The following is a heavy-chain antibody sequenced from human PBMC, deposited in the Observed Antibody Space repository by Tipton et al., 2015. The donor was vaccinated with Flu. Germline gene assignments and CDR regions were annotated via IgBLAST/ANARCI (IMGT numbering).Heavy chain of an antibody. Sequence: TLSLTCTVSGGSISSSSYYWGWIRQPPGKGLEWIGCIYYSGSTYYNPSLKSRVTISVDTSKNQFSLKLSSVTAADTAVYYCARGSRTYGSRVGCYFDYWGQGTLVTVSS. CDR3: ARGSRTYGSRVGCYFDY. CDR2: IYYSGST. D-gene: IGHD3-10*01. CDR1: GGSISSSSYY. J-gene: IGHJ4*02. V-gene: IGHV4-39*07.